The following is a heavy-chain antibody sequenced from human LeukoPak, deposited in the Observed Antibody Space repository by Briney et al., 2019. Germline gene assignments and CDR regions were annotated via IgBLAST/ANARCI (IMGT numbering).Heavy chain of an antibody. V-gene: IGHV3-30*18. CDR3: AKPEGSDYYYPPSDAFDI. Sequence: GRFLRLSCAASGFTFSSYGMHWVRQAPGKGLEWVAVISYDGSNKYYADSVKGRFTISRDNSKNTLYLQMNSLRAEDTAIYYCAKPEGSDYYYPPSDAFDIWGQGTMVTVSS. J-gene: IGHJ3*02. CDR1: GFTFSSYG. D-gene: IGHD4-17*01. CDR2: ISYDGSNK.